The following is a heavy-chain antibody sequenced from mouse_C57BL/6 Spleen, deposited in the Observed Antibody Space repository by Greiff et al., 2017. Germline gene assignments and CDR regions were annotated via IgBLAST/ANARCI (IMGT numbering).Heavy chain of an antibody. CDR3: ARGSLGLRRDYVDY. Sequence: EVQLQQSGPELVKPGASVKISCKASGYTFTDYYLNWLKQSHGKSLGWIGDLNPNNGGTSYNQKFKGKATLTVDKSSSTAYMEPRSLTSEDYAVYYCARGSLGLRRDYVDYWGQGTTLTVAS. CDR2: LNPNNGGT. J-gene: IGHJ2*01. CDR1: GYTFTDYY. V-gene: IGHV1-26*01. D-gene: IGHD2-4*01.